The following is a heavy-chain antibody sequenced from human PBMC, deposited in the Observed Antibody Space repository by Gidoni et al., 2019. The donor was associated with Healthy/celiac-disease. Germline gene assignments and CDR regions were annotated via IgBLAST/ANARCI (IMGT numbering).Heavy chain of an antibody. V-gene: IGHV1-46*01. D-gene: IGHD3-10*01. CDR1: GYTFTSYY. CDR2: INPSGGST. J-gene: IGHJ4*02. CDR3: ARDRPHLLWFGESGYFDY. Sequence: QVQLVQSGAEVKKPGASVKVSCKASGYTFTSYYMHWVRQAPGQGLEWMGIINPSGGSTSYAQKFQGRVTMTRDTSTSTVYMELSSLRSEDTAVYYCARDRPHLLWFGESGYFDYWGQGTLVTVSS.